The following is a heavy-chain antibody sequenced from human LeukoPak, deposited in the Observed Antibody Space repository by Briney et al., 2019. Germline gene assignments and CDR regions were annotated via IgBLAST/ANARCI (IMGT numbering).Heavy chain of an antibody. Sequence: GGSLRLSCAASGFTFSSYAMHWVRQAPGKGLEWVAVISYDGSNKYYADSVKGRFTISRDNSKNTLYLQMNSLRAEDTAVYYCARDLGDAFDIWGQGTMVTVSS. CDR3: ARDLGDAFDI. CDR2: ISYDGSNK. CDR1: GFTFSSYA. J-gene: IGHJ3*02. V-gene: IGHV3-30-3*01.